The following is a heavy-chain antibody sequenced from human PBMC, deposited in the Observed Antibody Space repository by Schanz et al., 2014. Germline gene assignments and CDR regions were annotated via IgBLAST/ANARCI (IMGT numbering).Heavy chain of an antibody. J-gene: IGHJ4*02. Sequence: QVQLQESGPGLVKPSQTLSLTCTVSGASISSRDFYWSWIRQFPGKGLEWIGYISYSGRTYYSPSLKSRLTMAVDTSKTQFSLRLSSVTAADTAIYYGSRGECSSASCHEVAPPDDWGQGTLVTVSS. CDR2: ISYSGRT. V-gene: IGHV4-31*03. CDR1: GASISSRDFY. D-gene: IGHD2-2*01. CDR3: SRGECSSASCHEVAPPDD.